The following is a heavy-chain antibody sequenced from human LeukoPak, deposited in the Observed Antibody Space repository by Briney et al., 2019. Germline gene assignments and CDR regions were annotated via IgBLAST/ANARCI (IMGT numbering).Heavy chain of an antibody. CDR2: INSNGDEI. V-gene: IGHV3-23*01. CDR3: ANWIGSSSRDY. D-gene: IGHD6-6*01. J-gene: IGHJ4*02. Sequence: AGSLRLSCAASGFTFSTYAMTWVRQAPGKGLEWVSGINSNGDEIYYADSVRGRFTISRDNSNNALYLQMDSLRAEDTAVYYCANWIGSSSRDYWGQGTIVTVSS. CDR1: GFTFSTYA.